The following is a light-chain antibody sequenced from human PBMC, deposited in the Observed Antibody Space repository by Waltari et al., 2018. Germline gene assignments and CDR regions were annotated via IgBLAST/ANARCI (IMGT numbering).Light chain of an antibody. V-gene: IGLV2-14*01. CDR2: EGT. CDR3: SSYTGGSTLLV. J-gene: IGLJ2*01. CDR1: TSDIGNHEY. Sequence: QSALTQPASVSGSPGPSITISCTGTTSDIGNHEYVSWYQQHPGKAPKLLIYEGTNRPSGVSTRFSGSKSGSTASLTISGLQADDEAHYYCSSYTGGSTLLVFGGGTDLTVL.